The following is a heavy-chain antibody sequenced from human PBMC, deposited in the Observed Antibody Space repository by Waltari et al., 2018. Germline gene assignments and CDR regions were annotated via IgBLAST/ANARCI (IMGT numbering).Heavy chain of an antibody. V-gene: IGHV4-59*01. J-gene: IGHJ3*02. CDR3: ARVAGYYYDSSGYLDAFDI. CDR2: IYYSGST. Sequence: QVQLQESGPGLVKPSETLSLTCTVSVGSISSYYWSWIRQPPGKGLEWIGYIYYSGSTNYNPSLKSRVTISVDTSKNQFSLKLSSVTAADTAVYYCARVAGYYYDSSGYLDAFDIWGQGTMVTVSS. D-gene: IGHD3-22*01. CDR1: VGSISSYY.